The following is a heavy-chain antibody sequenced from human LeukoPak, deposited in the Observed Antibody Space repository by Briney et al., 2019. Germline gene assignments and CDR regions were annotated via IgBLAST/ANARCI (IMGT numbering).Heavy chain of an antibody. CDR2: IHTSGST. CDR3: ARRDYSTGWSFDK. D-gene: IGHD6-19*01. V-gene: IGHV4-4*07. J-gene: IGHJ4*02. CDR1: GGSISNYQ. Sequence: SDTLSLTCTVSGGSISNYQWTWIRQPAGKGLEWIGQIHTSGSTNYNPPLKSRVTMSIDTAENQVSLTMRSVTAADTALYYCARRDYSTGWSFDKWGQGTLVTVSS.